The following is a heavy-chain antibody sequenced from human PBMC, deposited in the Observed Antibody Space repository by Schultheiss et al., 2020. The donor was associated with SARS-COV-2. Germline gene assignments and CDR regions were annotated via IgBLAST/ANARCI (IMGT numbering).Heavy chain of an antibody. Sequence: GGSLRLSCAASGFTFSSYSMNWVRQAPGKGLEWVGRIRSKANSYATAYAASVKGRFTISRDDSKNTAYLQMNSLKTEDTAVYYCTRQAVGAGGYFDYWGQGTLVTVSS. CDR2: IRSKANSYAT. CDR1: GFTFSSYS. J-gene: IGHJ4*02. CDR3: TRQAVGAGGYFDY. D-gene: IGHD1-26*01. V-gene: IGHV3-73*01.